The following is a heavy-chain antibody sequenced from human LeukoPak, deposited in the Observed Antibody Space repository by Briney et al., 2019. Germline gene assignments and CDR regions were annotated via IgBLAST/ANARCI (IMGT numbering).Heavy chain of an antibody. D-gene: IGHD4-17*01. Sequence: ASVKVSCEASGYTFTSYDINWVRQATGQGLEWMGWMNPNSGNTGYAQKFQGRVTMTRNTSISTAYMELSSLRSEDTAVYYCARGGSLRRTVTTLGYWGQGTLVTVSS. CDR2: MNPNSGNT. CDR3: ARGGSLRRTVTTLGY. CDR1: GYTFTSYD. J-gene: IGHJ4*02. V-gene: IGHV1-8*01.